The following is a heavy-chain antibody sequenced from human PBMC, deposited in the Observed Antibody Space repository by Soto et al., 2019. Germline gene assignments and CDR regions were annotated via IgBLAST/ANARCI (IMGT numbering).Heavy chain of an antibody. CDR3: ARGAPGPIPNSYFDF. CDR1: GGSISNTSYY. J-gene: IGHJ4*02. V-gene: IGHV4-39*01. CDR2: IYFSGTA. D-gene: IGHD3-16*01. Sequence: LQLQESGPGLVKPSETLSLTCSVSGGSISNTSYYWGWIRQSPGKGLEWLGNIYFSGTAYYTPSLRSRVTMSVDTSKNQFSLQFNPMTAADTGVYYCARGAPGPIPNSYFDFWGQGTLVTVSS.